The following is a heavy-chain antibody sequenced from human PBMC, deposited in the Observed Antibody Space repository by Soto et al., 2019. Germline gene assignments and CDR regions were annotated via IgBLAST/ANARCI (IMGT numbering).Heavy chain of an antibody. CDR1: GGSFSGYY. Sequence: PSETLSLTCAVYGGSFSGYYWSWIRQPPGKGLEWIGEINHSGSTNYNPSLKSRVTISVDTSKNQFSLKLSSVTAADTAVYYCARARPRQLLSWGQGTLVTVSS. CDR3: ARARPRQLLS. V-gene: IGHV4-34*01. CDR2: INHSGST. J-gene: IGHJ4*02. D-gene: IGHD3-10*01.